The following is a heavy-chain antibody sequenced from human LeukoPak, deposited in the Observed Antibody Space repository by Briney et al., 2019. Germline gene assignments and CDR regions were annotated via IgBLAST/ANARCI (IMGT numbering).Heavy chain of an antibody. D-gene: IGHD2-2*01. CDR2: INHSGST. V-gene: IGHV4-34*01. J-gene: IGHJ4*02. Sequence: GSLRLSCAASGFTFSSYAMSWVRQPPGKGLEWIGEINHSGSTNYNPSLKSRVTISVDTSKNQFSLKLSSVTAAGTAVYYCARAPARFRRYFDYWGQGTLVTVSS. CDR1: GFTFSSYA. CDR3: ARAPARFRRYFDY.